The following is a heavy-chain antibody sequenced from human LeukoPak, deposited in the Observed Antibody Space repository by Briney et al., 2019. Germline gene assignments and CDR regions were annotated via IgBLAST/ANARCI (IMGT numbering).Heavy chain of an antibody. CDR1: GFTFSDYY. V-gene: IGHV3-69-1*01. D-gene: IGHD3-22*01. J-gene: IGHJ3*02. CDR2: ITSGSTL. CDR3: VQISSGYYSLDAFGI. Sequence: PGGSLRLSCAASGFTFSDYYMSWIRQAPGKGLEWVSYITSGSTLYYADSVKGRFTISRDNSKNTLYLQMNSLRAEDTAVYYCVQISSGYYSLDAFGIWGQGTMVTVSS.